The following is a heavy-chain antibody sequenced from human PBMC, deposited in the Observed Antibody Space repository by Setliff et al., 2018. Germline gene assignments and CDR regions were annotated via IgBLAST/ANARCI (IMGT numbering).Heavy chain of an antibody. Sequence: PSETLSLTCTVSGGSISSSSYYWGWIRQPPGKGLEWIGRIYTSGSTNYNPSLKSRVTMSLDTSKNQFSPKLTSVTAADTAVYYCAGGRRYDYGWDFNYWGQGTLVTVSS. J-gene: IGHJ4*02. CDR1: GGSISSSSYY. V-gene: IGHV4-61*02. D-gene: IGHD4-17*01. CDR2: IYTSGST. CDR3: AGGRRYDYGWDFNY.